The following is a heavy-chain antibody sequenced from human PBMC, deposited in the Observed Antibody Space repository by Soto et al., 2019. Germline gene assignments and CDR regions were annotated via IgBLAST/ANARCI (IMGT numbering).Heavy chain of an antibody. J-gene: IGHJ6*02. V-gene: IGHV3-30*18. CDR3: AKPGSGWSRFGEGMDV. CDR2: ISYDGSNK. D-gene: IGHD6-19*01. CDR1: GFTFSSYG. Sequence: QVQLVESVGGVVQPGRSLRLSCSASGFTFSSYGMHWVRQAPGKGLEWVAVISYDGSNKYYADSVKGRFTISRDNSKNKLYQQMNSLRAEATAVYYCAKPGSGWSRFGEGMDVWCQGTTVTVSS.